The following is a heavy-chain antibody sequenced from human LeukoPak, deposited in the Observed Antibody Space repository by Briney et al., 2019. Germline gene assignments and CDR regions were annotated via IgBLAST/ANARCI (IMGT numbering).Heavy chain of an antibody. CDR3: AKDGRYFDWLLYNYFDY. Sequence: GGSLRLSCAASGFTFSSYGMHWVRQAPGKGLEWVAFIRYDGSNKYYADSVKGRFTISRDNSKNTLYLQMNSLRAEDTAAYYCAKDGRYFDWLLYNYFDYWGQGTLVTVSS. D-gene: IGHD3-9*01. J-gene: IGHJ4*02. CDR2: IRYDGSNK. CDR1: GFTFSSYG. V-gene: IGHV3-30*02.